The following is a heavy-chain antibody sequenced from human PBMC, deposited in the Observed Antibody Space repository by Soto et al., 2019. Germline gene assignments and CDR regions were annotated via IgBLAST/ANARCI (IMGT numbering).Heavy chain of an antibody. J-gene: IGHJ6*03. Sequence: PGESLKVCCKGSGYSFTSYWIGWVRQMPGKGLEWMGIIYPGDSDTRYSPSFQGQVTISADKSISTAYLQWSSLKASDTAMYYCARLSDCSSTSCYAFGYYYYYMDVWGKGTTVTVSS. CDR3: ARLSDCSSTSCYAFGYYYYYMDV. CDR1: GYSFTSYW. V-gene: IGHV5-51*01. CDR2: IYPGDSDT. D-gene: IGHD2-2*01.